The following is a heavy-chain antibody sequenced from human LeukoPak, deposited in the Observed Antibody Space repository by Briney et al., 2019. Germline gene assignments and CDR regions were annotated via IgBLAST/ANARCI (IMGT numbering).Heavy chain of an antibody. CDR3: ARTYCSSTSCYTSDWYFDL. V-gene: IGHV1-2*02. Sequence: GDSVKVSCKASGYTFTGYYMHWARQAPGQGLEWMGWINPNSGGTNYAQKFQGRVTMTRDTSISTAYMELSRLRSDDTAVYYCARTYCSSTSCYTSDWYFDLWGRGTLVTVSS. J-gene: IGHJ2*01. CDR2: INPNSGGT. CDR1: GYTFTGYY. D-gene: IGHD2-2*02.